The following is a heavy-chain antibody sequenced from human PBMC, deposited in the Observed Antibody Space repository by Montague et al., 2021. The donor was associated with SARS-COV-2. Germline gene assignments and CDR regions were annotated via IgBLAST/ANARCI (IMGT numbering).Heavy chain of an antibody. J-gene: IGHJ6*02. CDR3: ARQPLGYDFVYYYYGMDV. D-gene: IGHD5-12*01. Sequence: CAISGDSVSSHSAAWNWIRQSPSRDLEWLGRTYYRSKWYNDYAVSVKSRITINPDTSKNQFSLQLNSVTPEDTAVYYCARQPLGYDFVYYYYGMDVWGQGTTVTVSS. CDR2: TYYRSKWYN. V-gene: IGHV6-1*01. CDR1: GDSVSSHSAA.